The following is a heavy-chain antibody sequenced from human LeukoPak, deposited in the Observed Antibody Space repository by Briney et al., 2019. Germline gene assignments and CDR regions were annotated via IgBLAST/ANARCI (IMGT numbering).Heavy chain of an antibody. V-gene: IGHV3-48*03. CDR3: ARAGAVAARVFDP. J-gene: IGHJ5*02. Sequence: GGSLRLSCAASGFTLSSYEMNWVRQAPRKGLEWVSYISSSGSTIAYADSVKGRFTISRDNAKNSLYLQMTSLRGEDTAVYYCARAGAVAARVFDPWGQGTLVTVSS. CDR1: GFTLSSYE. CDR2: ISSSGSTI. D-gene: IGHD6-19*01.